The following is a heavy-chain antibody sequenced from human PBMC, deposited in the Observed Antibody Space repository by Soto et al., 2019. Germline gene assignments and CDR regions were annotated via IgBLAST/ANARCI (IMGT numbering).Heavy chain of an antibody. V-gene: IGHV5-10-1*01. J-gene: IGHJ4*02. D-gene: IGHD6-13*01. Sequence: PGESLKISCKGSGYSFTSYWISWVRQMPGKGVEWMGRIDPSDSYTNYSPSFQGHVTISADKSISTAYLQWSSLKASDTAMYYCARYGMAAAGTANYWGQGTLVTVSS. CDR2: IDPSDSYT. CDR1: GYSFTSYW. CDR3: ARYGMAAAGTANY.